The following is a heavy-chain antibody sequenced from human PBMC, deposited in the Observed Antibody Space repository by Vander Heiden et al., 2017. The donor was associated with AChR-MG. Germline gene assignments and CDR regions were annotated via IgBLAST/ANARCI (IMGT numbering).Heavy chain of an antibody. V-gene: IGHV4-39*01. Sequence: QLQLQESGPGLVKPSETLSLTCTVPGGSTSSNKYYWGWIRQPPGKGLEWIGSIYYSGSPYYNPSLKSRVTISVDTSNNQFSLKLSSVTAADTAVYYCAALADGYYYYGVDVWGQGTTVTVSS. J-gene: IGHJ6*02. CDR3: AALADGYYYYGVDV. CDR2: IYYSGSP. CDR1: GGSTSSNKYY. D-gene: IGHD6-13*01.